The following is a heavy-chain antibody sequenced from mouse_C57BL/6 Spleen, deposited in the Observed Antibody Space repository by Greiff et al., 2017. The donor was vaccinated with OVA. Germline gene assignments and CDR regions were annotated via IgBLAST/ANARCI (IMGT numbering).Heavy chain of an antibody. D-gene: IGHD1-1*01. CDR1: GFNITDYY. V-gene: IGHV14-2*01. CDR3: ARNYGSSYEYYFDY. J-gene: IGHJ2*01. CDR2: IDPEDGET. Sequence: VQLQQSGAELVKPGASVKLSCTASGFNITDYYMHWVKQRTEQGLEWIGRIDPEDGETKYAPKFQGKATITADTSSNTAYLQLSSLTSEDTAVYCCARNYGSSYEYYFDYWGQGTTLTVSS.